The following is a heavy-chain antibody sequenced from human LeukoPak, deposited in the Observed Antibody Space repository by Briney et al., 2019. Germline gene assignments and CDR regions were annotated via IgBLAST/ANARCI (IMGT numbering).Heavy chain of an antibody. V-gene: IGHV4-34*01. CDR1: GGSFSGYY. J-gene: IGHJ4*02. CDR2: INHSGST. CDR3: ARGKPSVYAIPDSSGWYDY. Sequence: KASETLSLTCAVYGGSFSGYYWSWIRQPPGKGLEWIGEINHSGSTNYNPSLKSRVTISVDTSKNQFSLKLSSVTAADTAVYYCARGKPSVYAIPDSSGWYDYWGQGTLVTVSS. D-gene: IGHD6-19*01.